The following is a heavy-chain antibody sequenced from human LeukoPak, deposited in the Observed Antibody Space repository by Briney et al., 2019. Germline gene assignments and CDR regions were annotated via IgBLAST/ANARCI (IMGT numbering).Heavy chain of an antibody. CDR1: GYTFTSYG. CDR3: ARDQYGGYSYERFDY. J-gene: IGHJ4*02. V-gene: IGHV1-18*01. Sequence: ASVKVSCKASGYTFTSYGISWVRQAPGQGLEWMGWISAYNGSTNYAQKLQGRVTMTTDTSTSTAYMELGSLRSDDTAVYYCARDQYGGYSYERFDYWGQGTLVTVSS. CDR2: ISAYNGST. D-gene: IGHD5-18*01.